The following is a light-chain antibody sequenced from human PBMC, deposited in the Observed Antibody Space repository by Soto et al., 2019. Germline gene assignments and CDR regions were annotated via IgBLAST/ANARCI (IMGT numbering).Light chain of an antibody. CDR3: QQYGSSPWT. CDR1: QSVSSSY. V-gene: IGKV3-20*01. Sequence: SVLTKAPVTLSLSNVERATLSCRASQSVSSSYLAWYQQKPGQAPRLLIYGASSRATGIPDRFSGSGSGTDFTLTISRLEPEDFAVYYCQQYGSSPWTFGQGTNV. J-gene: IGKJ1*01. CDR2: GAS.